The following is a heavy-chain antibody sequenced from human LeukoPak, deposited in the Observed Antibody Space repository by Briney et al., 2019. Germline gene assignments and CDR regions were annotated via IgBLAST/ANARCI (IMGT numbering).Heavy chain of an antibody. CDR2: VRFDGSDK. Sequence: GGSLRLSCAASGFTFRSHDMHWVRQAPGKGLEWATFVRFDGSDKKYADSVKGRFTISRDNFKNTLSLQMISLRAEDTAVYYCAKSLYPDAFDIWGPGTMVTVS. CDR3: AKSLYPDAFDI. CDR1: GFTFRSHD. V-gene: IGHV3-30*02. J-gene: IGHJ3*02. D-gene: IGHD2-8*01.